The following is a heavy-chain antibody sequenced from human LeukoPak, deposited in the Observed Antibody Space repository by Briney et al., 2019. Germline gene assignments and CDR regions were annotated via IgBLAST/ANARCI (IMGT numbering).Heavy chain of an antibody. CDR1: GGSISSGGYY. CDR3: ARSSIAVAGNYFDY. J-gene: IGHJ4*02. Sequence: SEALSLTCTVSGGSISSGGYYWSWIRQHPGKGLEWIGYIYYSGSTYYNPSLKSRVTISVDTSKNQFSLKLSSVTAADTAVYYCARSSIAVAGNYFDYWGQGTLVTVSS. CDR2: IYYSGST. V-gene: IGHV4-31*03. D-gene: IGHD6-19*01.